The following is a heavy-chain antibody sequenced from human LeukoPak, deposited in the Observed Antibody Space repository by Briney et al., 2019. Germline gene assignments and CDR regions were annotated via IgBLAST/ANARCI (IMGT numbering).Heavy chain of an antibody. V-gene: IGHV4-38-2*01. CDR1: GYSISSGYY. CDR2: NYHSGST. D-gene: IGHD6-6*01. Sequence: PSETLSLTCAVSGYSISSGYYWGWVRQPPGKGLEWIGSNYHSGSTYYSPSLKSRVTISVDTSKNQFSLTLSSVTAADTAVYYCARASGSSSSLYYYYYMDVWGKGTTVTVSS. J-gene: IGHJ6*03. CDR3: ARASGSSSSLYYYYYMDV.